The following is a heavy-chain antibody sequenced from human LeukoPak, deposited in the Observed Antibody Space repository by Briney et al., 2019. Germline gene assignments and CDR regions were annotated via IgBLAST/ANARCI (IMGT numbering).Heavy chain of an antibody. CDR2: IYDNESA. D-gene: IGHD3-3*01. J-gene: IGHJ6*03. CDR1: GVSINGHY. Sequence: SETLSLTCTVSGVSINGHYWSWIRQPPGKGLEWIGFIYDNESANYKSSLESRVTMTVDTSKNQFSLKLNSVTAAVTAVYYCARVLQNYYHLDVWGEGTTVTVSS. V-gene: IGHV4-59*11. CDR3: ARVLQNYYHLDV.